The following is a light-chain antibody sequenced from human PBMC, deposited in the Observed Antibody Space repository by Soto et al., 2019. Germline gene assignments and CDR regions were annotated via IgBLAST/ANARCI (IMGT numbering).Light chain of an antibody. CDR2: APS. V-gene: IGKV1-9*01. Sequence: ILLTQSPSSLSASVGARVALTCRASQGIDTSLAWYQQKPGKAPKLLIYAPSNFQSGVPSRFSGSGSGTDFTLTISRLEPEDFAVYYCQQYGSSITFGQGTRLEIK. J-gene: IGKJ5*01. CDR3: QQYGSSIT. CDR1: QGIDTS.